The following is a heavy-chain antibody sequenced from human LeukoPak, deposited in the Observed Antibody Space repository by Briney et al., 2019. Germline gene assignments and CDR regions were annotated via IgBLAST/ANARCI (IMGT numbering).Heavy chain of an antibody. CDR1: GGSFSGYY. V-gene: IGHV4-34*01. Sequence: SETLSLTCAVYGGSFSGYYWSWIRQPPGKGLEWIGEINHSGSTNYNPSLKSRVTISVDTSKNQFSLKLSSVTAADTAVYYCARVKGSITIFGVVTYSHYYGMDVWGQGTTVTVSS. D-gene: IGHD3-3*01. J-gene: IGHJ6*02. CDR3: ARVKGSITIFGVVTYSHYYGMDV. CDR2: INHSGST.